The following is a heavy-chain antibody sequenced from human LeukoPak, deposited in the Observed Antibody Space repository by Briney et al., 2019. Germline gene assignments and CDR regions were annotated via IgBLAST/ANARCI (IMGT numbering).Heavy chain of an antibody. Sequence: ASVKVSCKASGGTFSSYAISWVRQAPGQGLEWMGRIIPILGIANYAQKFQGRVTITADKSTSTAYMELSSLRSEDTAVYYCAKTDMVRGTGMDVWGQGTTVTVSS. CDR3: AKTDMVRGTGMDV. CDR1: GGTFSSYA. V-gene: IGHV1-69*04. D-gene: IGHD3-10*01. CDR2: IIPILGIA. J-gene: IGHJ6*02.